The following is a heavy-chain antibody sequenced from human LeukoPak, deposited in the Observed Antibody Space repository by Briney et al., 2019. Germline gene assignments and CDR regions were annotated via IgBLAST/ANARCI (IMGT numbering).Heavy chain of an antibody. V-gene: IGHV4-30-2*01. Sequence: SETLSLTCVVSGGSISSGSDSWSWIRQPPGKGLEWMGHIYHSGTTNYNPSLESRVTMSVDTSKSQFSLNLNSVTAADTAVYYCARGYSYGSVYFDCWGQGTPVTVSS. CDR2: IYHSGTT. CDR1: GGSISSGSDS. D-gene: IGHD5-18*01. CDR3: ARGYSYGSVYFDC. J-gene: IGHJ4*02.